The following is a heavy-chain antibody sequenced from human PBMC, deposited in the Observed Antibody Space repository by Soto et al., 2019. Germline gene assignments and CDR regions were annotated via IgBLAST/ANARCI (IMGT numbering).Heavy chain of an antibody. CDR1: GFTVSSNY. D-gene: IGHD6-25*01. CDR3: ARVRGGYETDY. Sequence: GGSLRLSCAASGFTVSSNYMSWVRQAPGKGLEWVSVIYSGGSTYYADSVKSRVTISLDKSRNQFSLNLSSVTAADTAVYYCARVRGGYETDYWGQGTLVTVSS. J-gene: IGHJ4*02. CDR2: IYSGGST. V-gene: IGHV3-53*01.